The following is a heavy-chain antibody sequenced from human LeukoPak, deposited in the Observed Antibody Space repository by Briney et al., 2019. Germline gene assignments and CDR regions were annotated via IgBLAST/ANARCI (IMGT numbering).Heavy chain of an antibody. D-gene: IGHD1-26*01. V-gene: IGHV3-74*01. J-gene: IGHJ4*02. CDR3: AREGVGATFDY. CDR2: SDGSST. Sequence: PGGSLRLSCAASGFSFSGYWMHWVRQVPGKGLVWVSRSDGSSTNYGDSVKGRFTMSRDSAKNTLYLQMNSLRAEDTAVYYCAREGVGATFDYWGQGTLVTVSS. CDR1: GFSFSGYW.